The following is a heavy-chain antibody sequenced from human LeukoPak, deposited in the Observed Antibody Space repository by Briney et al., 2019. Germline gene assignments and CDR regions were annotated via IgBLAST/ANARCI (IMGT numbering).Heavy chain of an antibody. CDR1: GFVFSASY. V-gene: IGHV3-7*01. CDR2: IKPDGSEK. J-gene: IGHJ5*01. CDR3: VRGGTYWTVS. Sequence: GGSLRLSCAASGFVFSASYMSWVRKAPGEGLEWVATIKPDGSEKYHVDSVSGRFTISRDNTNDSLFLQMNSLRVDDTAVYYCVRGGTYWTVSWGQGTLVNVS.